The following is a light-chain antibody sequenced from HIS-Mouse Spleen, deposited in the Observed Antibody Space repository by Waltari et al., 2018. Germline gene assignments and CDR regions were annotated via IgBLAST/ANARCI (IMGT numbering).Light chain of an antibody. Sequence: DIVMTQTPLSLSGTPGRPASISGKSSQRLLHSHGKTYLYLYLQKPGQSPQLLIYEVSSRLSGVPDRFSGSGSGTDFTLKISRVEAEDVGVYYCMQGIHLPPYTFGQGTKLEIK. CDR2: EVS. J-gene: IGKJ2*01. V-gene: IGKV2-29*03. CDR1: QRLLHSHGKTY. CDR3: MQGIHLPPYT.